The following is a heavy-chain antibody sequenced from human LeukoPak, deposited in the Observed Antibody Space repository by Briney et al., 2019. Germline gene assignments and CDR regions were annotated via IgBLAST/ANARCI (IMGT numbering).Heavy chain of an antibody. V-gene: IGHV1-46*01. CDR3: ARVIGRLGYSYGGWFDP. CDR1: GYTFTSYY. Sequence: ASVKVSCKASGYTFTSYYIHWVRQAPGEGLEWMGIINPSGGSTSYAQKFQGRVTMTRDTSISTAYMELSRLRSDDTTVYYCARVIGRLGYSYGGWFDPWGQGTLVTVSS. D-gene: IGHD5-18*01. CDR2: INPSGGST. J-gene: IGHJ5*02.